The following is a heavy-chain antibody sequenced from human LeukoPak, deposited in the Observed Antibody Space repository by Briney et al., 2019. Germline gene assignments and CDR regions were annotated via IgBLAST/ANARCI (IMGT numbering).Heavy chain of an antibody. Sequence: ASVKVSCKASGYTFTGYYMHWVRQAPGQGLEWMGWINPNSGGTNYAQKFRGRVTMTRDTSISTAYMELSRLRSDDTAVYYCARDLTALYCSSTSCYGHAFDIWGQGTMVTVSS. CDR1: GYTFTGYY. D-gene: IGHD2-2*01. CDR2: INPNSGGT. V-gene: IGHV1-2*02. CDR3: ARDLTALYCSSTSCYGHAFDI. J-gene: IGHJ3*02.